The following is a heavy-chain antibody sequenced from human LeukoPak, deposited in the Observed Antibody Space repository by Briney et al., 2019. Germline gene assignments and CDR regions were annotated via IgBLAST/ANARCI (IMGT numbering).Heavy chain of an antibody. CDR3: ARGSDCSSTSCSLYYFDY. CDR2: INHSGST. V-gene: IGHV4-34*01. CDR1: GGSFSGYY. J-gene: IGHJ4*02. Sequence: SETLSLTCAVYGGSFSGYYWSWIRQPPGKGLEWIGEINHSGSTNYNPSLKSRVTISVDTSKNQFSLKLSSVTAADTAVYYCARGSDCSSTSCSLYYFDYWGQGTLVTVSS. D-gene: IGHD2-2*01.